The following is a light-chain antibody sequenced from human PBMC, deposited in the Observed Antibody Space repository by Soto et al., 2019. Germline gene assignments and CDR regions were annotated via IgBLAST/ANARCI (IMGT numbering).Light chain of an antibody. CDR2: AAS. Sequence: DIQMTQSPSSLSASVGDRVTITCLASQGISNYLAWYQQKPWKVPKLLIYAASTLQSGVPSRFSGSGSGTDFTLTISSLQPEDVATYYCQEYNSAPALTFGGGTKVEIK. CDR3: QEYNSAPALT. V-gene: IGKV1-27*01. CDR1: QGISNY. J-gene: IGKJ4*01.